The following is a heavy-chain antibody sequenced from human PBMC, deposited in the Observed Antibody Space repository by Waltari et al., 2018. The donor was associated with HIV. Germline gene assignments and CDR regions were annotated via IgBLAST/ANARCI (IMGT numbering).Heavy chain of an antibody. CDR2: ISSSSSYI. V-gene: IGHV3-21*01. CDR1: GFTFRSYS. J-gene: IGHJ6*02. D-gene: IGHD3-16*01. CDR3: ARDFWGGYYYGMDV. Sequence: EVQLVESGGGLVKPGGSLRLSCAASGFTFRSYSMNWVRQAPGKGLEGVSSISSSSSYIYYADSVKGRFTISRDNAKNSLYLQMNSLRAEDTAVYYCARDFWGGYYYGMDVWGQGTTVTVSS.